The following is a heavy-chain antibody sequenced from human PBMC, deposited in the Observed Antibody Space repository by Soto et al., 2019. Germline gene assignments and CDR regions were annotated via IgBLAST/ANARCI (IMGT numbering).Heavy chain of an antibody. CDR3: ARAGAVGQWPPYHFDY. CDR2: IIPIFGTA. Sequence: SVKVSCKASGGTFSSYAISWVRQAPGQGLEWMGGIIPIFGTANYAQKFQGRVTITADESTSTAYMELSSLRSEDTAVYYCARAGAVGQWPPYHFDYWGQGTLVTVYS. CDR1: GGTFSSYA. J-gene: IGHJ4*02. V-gene: IGHV1-69*13. D-gene: IGHD6-19*01.